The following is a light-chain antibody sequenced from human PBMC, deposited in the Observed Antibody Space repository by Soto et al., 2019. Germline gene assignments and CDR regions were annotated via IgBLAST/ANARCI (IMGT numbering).Light chain of an antibody. CDR1: NSDVGGYNY. Sequence: QSVLTQPASVSGSPGQSITISCTGTNSDVGGYNYVSWYQQHPGKAPKLIIYEVSNRPSGVSNRFSGSTSGNTASLTISGLQAEDESDYYCSSYTSSSTLYVFGTGTKVTVL. V-gene: IGLV2-14*01. CDR2: EVS. CDR3: SSYTSSSTLYV. J-gene: IGLJ1*01.